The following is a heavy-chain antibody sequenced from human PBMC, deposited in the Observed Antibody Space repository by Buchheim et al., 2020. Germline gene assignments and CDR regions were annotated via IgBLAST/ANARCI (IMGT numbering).Heavy chain of an antibody. Sequence: EVQLLESGGGLVQPGGSLRLSCAASGFTFSSYATSWVRQAPGTGLEWVSAISGSGGSTYYADSLKGRFTISRDNSKNTLFLQMNSLRAEDTAVYYCARVIAVAVVGYFDYWGQGTL. D-gene: IGHD6-19*01. CDR1: GFTFSSYA. CDR3: ARVIAVAVVGYFDY. J-gene: IGHJ4*02. V-gene: IGHV3-23*01. CDR2: ISGSGGST.